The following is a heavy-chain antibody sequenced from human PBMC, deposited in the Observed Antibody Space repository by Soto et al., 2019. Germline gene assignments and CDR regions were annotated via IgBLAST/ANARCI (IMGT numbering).Heavy chain of an antibody. CDR3: VRAPIDAGGTDYFDF. D-gene: IGHD2-15*01. V-gene: IGHV3-33*01. CDR1: GFGFSSHD. J-gene: IGHJ4*02. CDR2: VWYDGSNK. Sequence: QVPLVGSGGGVVQPGKSLRLSCAASGFGFSSHDMHWVRQAPGKGLEWVAGVWYDGSNKYYADPVQGRFTCFRDNSKDTVYLLMKSLRVDDTGIYYCVRAPIDAGGTDYFDFWGQGILVTVSS.